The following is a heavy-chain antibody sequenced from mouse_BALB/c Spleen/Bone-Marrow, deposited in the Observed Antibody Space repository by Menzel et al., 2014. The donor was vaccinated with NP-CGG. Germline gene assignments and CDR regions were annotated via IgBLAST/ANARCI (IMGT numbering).Heavy chain of an antibody. Sequence: QVQLQQPGAELVRPGASVKVSCKASGYTFTSYWINWVKQRPGQGLEWIGNIYPSDSYTNYNQNFKDKATLTVDKSSSTAYMQLSSPTSEDSAVYYGTRQYGNYYAMDYWGQGTSATVSP. CDR3: TRQYGNYYAMDY. CDR1: GYTFTSYW. J-gene: IGHJ4*01. V-gene: IGHV1-69*02. D-gene: IGHD2-10*02. CDR2: IYPSDSYT.